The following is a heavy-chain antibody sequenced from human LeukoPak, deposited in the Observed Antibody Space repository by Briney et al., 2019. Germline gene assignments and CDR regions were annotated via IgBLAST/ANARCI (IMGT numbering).Heavy chain of an antibody. CDR2: INPNSGGT. J-gene: IGHJ4*02. Sequence: ASVKVSCKASGYTFTGYYMHWVRQAPGQGLEWMGWINPNSGGTNYAQKFQGRVTMTRDTSISTAYMELSRLRSDDTAVYYCARDEGHIAVVPAAILGYWGQGTLVTVSS. D-gene: IGHD2-2*02. CDR3: ARDEGHIAVVPAAILGY. CDR1: GYTFTGYY. V-gene: IGHV1-2*02.